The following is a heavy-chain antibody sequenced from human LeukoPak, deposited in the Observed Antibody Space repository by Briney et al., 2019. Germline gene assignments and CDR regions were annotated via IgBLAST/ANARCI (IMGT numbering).Heavy chain of an antibody. CDR3: ARLYCSGGSCQIDY. CDR1: GGSISSGGYY. V-gene: IGHV4-31*11. Sequence: SETLSLTCAVSGGSISSGGYYWRWIRQHPGKGLEWIGYIYYSGSTYYNPSLKSRVTISVDTSKNQFSLKLSSVTAADTAVYYCARLYCSGGSCQIDYWGQGTLVTVSS. J-gene: IGHJ4*02. D-gene: IGHD2-15*01. CDR2: IYYSGST.